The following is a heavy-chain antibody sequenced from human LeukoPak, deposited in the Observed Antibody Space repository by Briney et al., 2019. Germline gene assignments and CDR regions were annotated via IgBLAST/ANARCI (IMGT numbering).Heavy chain of an antibody. V-gene: IGHV3-30*18. D-gene: IGHD2-15*01. Sequence: GRSLRLSCAASGFTFSSYGMHWVRQAPGKGLEWVAVISYDGSNKYYADSVKGRFTISRDNSKNTLYPQMNSLRAEDTAVYYCAKDKGGSYASYGMDVWGQGTTVTVSS. CDR1: GFTFSSYG. CDR3: AKDKGGSYASYGMDV. J-gene: IGHJ6*02. CDR2: ISYDGSNK.